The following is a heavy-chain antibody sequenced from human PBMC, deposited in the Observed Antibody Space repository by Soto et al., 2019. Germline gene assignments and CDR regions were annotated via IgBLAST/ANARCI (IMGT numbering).Heavy chain of an antibody. Sequence: GGSLRLSCAASGFTFSSYAMSWVRQAPGKGLEWVTAISGSGGSTYYADSVKGRFTISRDNSKNTLYLQMNSLRAEDTAVYYCAKGLGAARPGYYYYGMDVWGQGTTVTAP. CDR2: ISGSGGST. J-gene: IGHJ6*02. CDR3: AKGLGAARPGYYYYGMDV. CDR1: GFTFSSYA. V-gene: IGHV3-23*01. D-gene: IGHD6-6*01.